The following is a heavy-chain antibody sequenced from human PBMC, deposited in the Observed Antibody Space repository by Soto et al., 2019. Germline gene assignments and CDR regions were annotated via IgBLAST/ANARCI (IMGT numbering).Heavy chain of an antibody. CDR2: NNYRGNT. CDR3: ARVGDGIEVPGRIQYFDH. D-gene: IGHD3-10*01. J-gene: IGHJ4*02. V-gene: IGHV4-59*01. Sequence: SETLSLTCTVSGGSISTYFWSWIRQPPGKGPEWLGDNNYRGNTNYNPSLKNRTTMSIETSKKEFYLKLRSVIATDTAVDSFARVGDGIEVPGRIQYFDHWGQGTLVTVSS. CDR1: GGSISTYF.